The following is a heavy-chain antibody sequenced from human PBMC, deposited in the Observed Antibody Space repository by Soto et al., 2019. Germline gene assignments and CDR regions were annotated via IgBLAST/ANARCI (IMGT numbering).Heavy chain of an antibody. Sequence: TLSLTCTVSVGSVSSGNFYWSWIRQPPGKGLEWIGFIYYSGSTNCNPSLKSRVTISVDTSKNQFSLQLSSVTAADTAVYYCARGRNGLVLYWGQGTLVTVSS. D-gene: IGHD3-9*01. CDR1: VGSVSSGNFY. J-gene: IGHJ4*02. V-gene: IGHV4-61*01. CDR2: IYYSGST. CDR3: ARGRNGLVLY.